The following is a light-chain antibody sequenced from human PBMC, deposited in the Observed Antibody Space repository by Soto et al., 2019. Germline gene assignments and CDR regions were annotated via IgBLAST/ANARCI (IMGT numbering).Light chain of an antibody. CDR2: EVF. CDR1: SRDVGGYNY. V-gene: IGLV2-14*03. Sequence: QSVLTQPASVSGSPGQSITISCTGTSRDVGGYNYVSWYQQHPGKVPKLMIYEVFRRPSGISDRFSGSKSGNTASLTISGLQAEDEADYYCCSYTTTSTLVFGGGTQLTV. CDR3: CSYTTTSTLV. J-gene: IGLJ2*01.